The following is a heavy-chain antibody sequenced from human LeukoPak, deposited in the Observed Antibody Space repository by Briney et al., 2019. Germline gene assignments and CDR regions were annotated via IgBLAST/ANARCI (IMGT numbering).Heavy chain of an antibody. V-gene: IGHV3-48*01. J-gene: IGHJ4*02. Sequence: PGRSLRLSCAASGFTFDDYAMHWVRQAPGKGLEWVSYISSSSSTIYYADSVKGRFTISRDNAKNTLYLQMNSLRAEDTAVYYCATFLSSSGRYYFDYWGQGTLVTVSS. CDR2: ISSSSSTI. CDR3: ATFLSSSGRYYFDY. CDR1: GFTFDDYA. D-gene: IGHD6-13*01.